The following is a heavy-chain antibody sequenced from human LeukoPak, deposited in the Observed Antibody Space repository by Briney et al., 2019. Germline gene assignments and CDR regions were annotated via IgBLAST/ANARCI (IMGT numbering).Heavy chain of an antibody. V-gene: IGHV1-8*01. CDR2: MNPNSGNT. CDR3: ARDSSGWYWTWFDP. J-gene: IGHJ5*02. CDR1: GYTFTSYD. Sequence: GASVKVSCKASGYTFTSYDINWVRQATGQGLEWMGWMNPNSGNTGYAQKFQGRVTMTRNTSISTAYTELSSLRSEDTAVYYCARDSSGWYWTWFDPWGQGTLVTVSS. D-gene: IGHD6-19*01.